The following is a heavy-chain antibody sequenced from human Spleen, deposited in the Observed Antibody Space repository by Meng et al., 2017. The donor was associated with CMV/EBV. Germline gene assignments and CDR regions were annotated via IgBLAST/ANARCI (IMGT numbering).Heavy chain of an antibody. CDR2: IKRKFEGETT. CDR1: GCTFSSAW. D-gene: IGHD2-2*01. V-gene: IGHV3-15*07. J-gene: IGHJ4*02. CDR3: SSETDVPVAKFH. Sequence: SGCTFSSAWMNWVRQAPGKGLEWVGRIKRKFEGETTDYAAPVKGRFFISRDDSKDTLYLQMNSLKTEDTAVYFCSSETDVPVAKFHWGQGILVTVSS.